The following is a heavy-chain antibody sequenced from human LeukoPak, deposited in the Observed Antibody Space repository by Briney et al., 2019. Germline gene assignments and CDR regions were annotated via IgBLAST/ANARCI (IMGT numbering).Heavy chain of an antibody. D-gene: IGHD1-26*01. V-gene: IGHV3-7*01. CDR2: INQDGSEK. J-gene: IGHJ4*02. CDR3: ARADYSGRIFDH. Sequence: GGSLRPSCAASGFTFSDYWMTWVRQAPGKGLEWVANINQDGSEKYYVDSVKGRFTISRDNAKNSLYLQMNGPRAEDTAVYYCARADYSGRIFDHWGQGTPVTVSS. CDR1: GFTFSDYW.